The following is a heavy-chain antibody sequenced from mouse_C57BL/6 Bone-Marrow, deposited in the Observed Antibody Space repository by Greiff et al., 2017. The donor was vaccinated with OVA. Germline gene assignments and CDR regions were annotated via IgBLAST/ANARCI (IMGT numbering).Heavy chain of an antibody. V-gene: IGHV1-82*01. Sequence: VQLQQSGPELVKPGASVKISCKASGYAFSSSWMNWVKQRPGKGLEWIGRIYPGDGDTNYNGKFKGKATLTADKSSSTAYMQHSSLTSEDSAVYFCGKIYYDFPNWYFDYWGQGTTLTVSA. CDR3: GKIYYDFPNWYFDY. CDR1: GYAFSSSW. CDR2: IYPGDGDT. D-gene: IGHD2-4*01. J-gene: IGHJ2*01.